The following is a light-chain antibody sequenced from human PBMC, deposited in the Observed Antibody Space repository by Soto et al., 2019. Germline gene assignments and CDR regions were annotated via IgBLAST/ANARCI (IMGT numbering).Light chain of an antibody. CDR1: SSDVGAYKY. CDR3: SSYTTRGTWV. CDR2: EDT. J-gene: IGLJ3*02. Sequence: QSALTQPASVSGSPGQSITISCTGTSSDVGAYKYVSWYQQHPGKAPKLMIYEDTNRPSGLSYRFSGSKSGNTASLTISGLQTEDEADYYCSSYTTRGTWVFGGGTKLTVL. V-gene: IGLV2-14*01.